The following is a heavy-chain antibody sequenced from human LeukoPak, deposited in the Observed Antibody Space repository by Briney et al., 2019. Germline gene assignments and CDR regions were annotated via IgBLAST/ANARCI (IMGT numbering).Heavy chain of an antibody. V-gene: IGHV3-33*01. J-gene: IGHJ4*02. CDR3: ARVIDALLGYCTGWAQIDY. Sequence: PGGSLRLSCAAYGFTFSNHAMHWVRQAPGKGLEWVAAIRLNGSNKYYVDSVKGRFTISRDNSKSTVYLQMDSLRAEDTAVYYCARVIDALLGYCTGWAQIDYWGEGTLVAVSS. CDR2: IRLNGSNK. D-gene: IGHD6-19*01. CDR1: GFTFSNHA.